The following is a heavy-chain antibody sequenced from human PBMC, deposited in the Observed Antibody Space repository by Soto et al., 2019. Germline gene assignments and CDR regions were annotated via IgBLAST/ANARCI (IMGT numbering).Heavy chain of an antibody. J-gene: IGHJ6*02. CDR3: ARSFGVVTSYYYYYGMDV. Sequence: RASVKVSCKASGYTFTSYDINWVRQATGQGLEWMGWMNPNSGNTGYAQKFQGRVTMTRNTSISTAYMELSSLRSEDTAVYYCARSFGVVTSYYYYYGMDVWGQGTTVTVSS. D-gene: IGHD3-3*01. CDR1: GYTFTSYD. V-gene: IGHV1-8*01. CDR2: MNPNSGNT.